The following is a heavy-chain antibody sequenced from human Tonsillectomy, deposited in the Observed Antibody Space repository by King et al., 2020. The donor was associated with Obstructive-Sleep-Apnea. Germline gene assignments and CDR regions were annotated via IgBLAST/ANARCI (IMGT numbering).Heavy chain of an antibody. V-gene: IGHV4-39*07. Sequence: QLQESGPGLVKSSETLSLTCTVSGGSIISDSSYWGWIRQPPGEGLEWIGSIYYTGSTYYNPSLKSRVTISVDTSKNQFSLKVTSVTAADTAVYYCARRIVTRPLYDYLDYWGQGTPVTVSS. CDR1: GGSIISDSSY. CDR3: ARRIVTRPLYDYLDY. D-gene: IGHD6-6*01. CDR2: IYYTGST. J-gene: IGHJ4*02.